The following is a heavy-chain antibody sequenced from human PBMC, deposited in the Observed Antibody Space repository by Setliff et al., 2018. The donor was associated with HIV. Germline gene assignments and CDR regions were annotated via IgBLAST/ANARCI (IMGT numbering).Heavy chain of an antibody. D-gene: IGHD2-21*02. CDR3: ASSNVVVVTASVSDAFDI. CDR2: IRYDGSNK. J-gene: IGHJ3*02. CDR1: GFTFSSYD. V-gene: IGHV3-30*02. Sequence: GESLKISCAASGFTFSSYDMHWVRQAPGKGLEWVAFIRYDGSNKHYADSVKGRFTISRDNAKNTLFLQMNSLRAEDTAVYYCASSNVVVVTASVSDAFDIWGQGTMVTVSS.